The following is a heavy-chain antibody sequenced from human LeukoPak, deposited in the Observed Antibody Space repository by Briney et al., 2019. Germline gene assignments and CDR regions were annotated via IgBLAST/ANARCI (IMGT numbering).Heavy chain of an antibody. CDR1: GFTFSSYG. CDR2: IWYDGSNK. CDR3: ARAGLGATNFDY. V-gene: IGHV3-33*01. Sequence: PGGSLRLSCAASGFTFSSYGMHWVRQAPGKGLEWVAVIWYDGSNKYYADSVKGRFTISRDNSKNTLYLQMNSLRAEDTAVYYCARAGLGATNFDYWGRGTLVTVSS. D-gene: IGHD1-26*01. J-gene: IGHJ4*02.